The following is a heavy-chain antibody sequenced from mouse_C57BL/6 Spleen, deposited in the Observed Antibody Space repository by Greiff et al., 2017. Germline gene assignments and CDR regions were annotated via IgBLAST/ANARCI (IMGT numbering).Heavy chain of an antibody. V-gene: IGHV3-6*01. CDR3: ARWDEPYAMDY. CDR2: ISYDGSN. D-gene: IGHD4-1*01. J-gene: IGHJ4*01. CDR1: GYSITSGYY. Sequence: ESGPGLVKPSQSLSLTCSVTGYSITSGYYWNWIRQFPGNKLEWMGYISYDGSNNYNPSLKNRISITRDTSKNQFFLKLNSVTTEDTATYYCARWDEPYAMDYWGQGTSVTVSS.